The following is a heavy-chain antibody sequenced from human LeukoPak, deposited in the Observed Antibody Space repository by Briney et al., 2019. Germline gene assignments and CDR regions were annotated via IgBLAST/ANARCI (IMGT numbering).Heavy chain of an antibody. CDR2: IVVGSGNT. D-gene: IGHD3-3*01. J-gene: IGHJ5*02. V-gene: IGHV1-58*02. CDR3: AAGPFWSGYPNWFDP. CDR1: GFTFTSSA. Sequence: GTSVKVSCKASGFTFTSSAMQGVRQARGQRLEGIGWIVVGSGNTNYAQKFQERVTITRDMSTSTAYMELSSLRSEDTAVYYCAAGPFWSGYPNWFDPWGQGTLVTVSS.